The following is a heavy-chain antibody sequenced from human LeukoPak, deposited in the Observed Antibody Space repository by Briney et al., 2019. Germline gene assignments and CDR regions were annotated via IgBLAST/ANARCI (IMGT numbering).Heavy chain of an antibody. CDR2: IYYSGST. V-gene: IGHV4-59*01. CDR1: GGSISSYY. D-gene: IGHD3-10*01. J-gene: IGHJ4*02. CDR3: ARVNMVRGVIKSYFDY. Sequence: SETLSLTRTVSGGSISSYYWSWIRQPPGKGLEWIGYIYYSGSTNYNPSLKSRVTISVDTSKNQFSLKLSSVTAADTAVYYCARVNMVRGVIKSYFDYWGQGTLVTVSS.